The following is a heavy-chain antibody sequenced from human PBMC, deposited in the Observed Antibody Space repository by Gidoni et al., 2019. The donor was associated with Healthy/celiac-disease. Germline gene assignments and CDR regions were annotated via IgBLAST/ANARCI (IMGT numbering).Heavy chain of an antibody. CDR3: ARLYYGMDV. J-gene: IGHJ6*02. D-gene: IGHD2-15*01. CDR2: INPNRGGT. Sequence: QVQLVQPGAEVKKPVASVKVSCKASGYTFTGYYMHWVRQAPGQGLEWMGWINPNRGGTNYAQKFQGRVTMTRDTSISTAYMELSRLRSDDTAVYYCARLYYGMDVWGQGTTVTVSS. V-gene: IGHV1-2*02. CDR1: GYTFTGYY.